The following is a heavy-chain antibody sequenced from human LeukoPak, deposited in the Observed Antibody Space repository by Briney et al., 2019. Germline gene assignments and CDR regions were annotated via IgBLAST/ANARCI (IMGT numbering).Heavy chain of an antibody. J-gene: IGHJ4*02. D-gene: IGHD1-26*01. Sequence: GGSLRLSCAASGFTFSSYAMSWVRQAPGKGLEWVSAISGSGGSTYYADPVKGRFTISRDNSKNTLYLQMNSLRAEDTAVYYCAKSKSQWELLMDYWGQGTLVTVSS. CDR2: ISGSGGST. V-gene: IGHV3-23*01. CDR3: AKSKSQWELLMDY. CDR1: GFTFSSYA.